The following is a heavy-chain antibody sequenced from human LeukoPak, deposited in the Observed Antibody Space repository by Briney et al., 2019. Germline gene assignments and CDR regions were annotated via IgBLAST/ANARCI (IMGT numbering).Heavy chain of an antibody. D-gene: IGHD3-16*01. CDR3: ARGFTFGGVTAFEY. J-gene: IGHJ4*02. CDR1: AATFSSYA. CDR2: IIPIFGTA. V-gene: IGHV1-69*05. Sequence: SVKLSFKASAATFSSYAISWVRQAHGQGLEWMGGIIPIFGTANYAQKFQGRVTITTDESTSTAYMELSSLRSEDTAVYYCARGFTFGGVTAFEYWGPGTLVTGFS.